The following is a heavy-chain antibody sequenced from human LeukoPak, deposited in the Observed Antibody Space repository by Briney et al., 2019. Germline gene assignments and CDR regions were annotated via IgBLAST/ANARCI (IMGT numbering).Heavy chain of an antibody. Sequence: SETLSLSCTVSGGSISSFYWSWIRQPPGEGLEFLGYVYYSENTNNNFSLKSRVAISLDTSKNQFSLKLSSVTAADTAVYYCARQRCLGSSCHLDYWGQGTLVTVSS. J-gene: IGHJ4*02. V-gene: IGHV4-59*08. CDR1: GGSISSFY. CDR3: ARQRCLGSSCHLDY. CDR2: VYYSENT. D-gene: IGHD6-13*01.